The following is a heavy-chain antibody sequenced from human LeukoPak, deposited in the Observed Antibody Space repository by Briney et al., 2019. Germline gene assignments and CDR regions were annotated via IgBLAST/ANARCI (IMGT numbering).Heavy chain of an antibody. J-gene: IGHJ4*02. Sequence: GGSLRLSCAASEFSFNTYAMSWVRQAPGRGLEWVSGFSGSGTSTYYTDSVRGRFTISRDISKNTLYLQMNNLRVEDTALYYRAPLPTPNSGTYYYFDYWGRGTLVTVSS. CDR2: FSGSGTST. CDR3: APLPTPNSGTYYYFDY. D-gene: IGHD1-26*01. CDR1: EFSFNTYA. V-gene: IGHV3-23*01.